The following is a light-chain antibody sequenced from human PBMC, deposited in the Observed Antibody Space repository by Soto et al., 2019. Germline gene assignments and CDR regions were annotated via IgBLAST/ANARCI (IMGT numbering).Light chain of an antibody. V-gene: IGKV1-33*01. CDR1: QDIAKN. Sequence: IQMTQSPSSLSASVGDRVTITCQASQDIAKNLNWYQQKPGKAPKLLIYDASSLQTGVPSRFSGSGSATHFTFTISSLQSEYIATYYCLQYDNLLPITFGQGTRLEIK. CDR3: LQYDNLLPIT. J-gene: IGKJ5*01. CDR2: DAS.